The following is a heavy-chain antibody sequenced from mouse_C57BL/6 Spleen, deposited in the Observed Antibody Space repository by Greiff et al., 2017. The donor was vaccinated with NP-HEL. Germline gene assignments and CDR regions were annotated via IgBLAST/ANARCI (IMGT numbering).Heavy chain of an antibody. CDR3: ARADEGYYDFGD. Sequence: VKLQESGPGLVAPSQRLSISCTVSGFSLTSYGVHWVRQPPGKGLAWLVVIWSDGSTTYNPALKSRLSISKDNSKSQVILRMNSLQTDGTAMYDWARADEGYYDFGDWGQVTTLTVSS. V-gene: IGHV2-6*03. CDR1: GFSLTSYG. D-gene: IGHD2-3*01. CDR2: IWSDGST. J-gene: IGHJ2*01.